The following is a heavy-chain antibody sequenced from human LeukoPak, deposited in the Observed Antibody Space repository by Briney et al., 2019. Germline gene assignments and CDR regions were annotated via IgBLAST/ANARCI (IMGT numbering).Heavy chain of an antibody. D-gene: IGHD3-9*01. CDR2: ISGSGGSK. V-gene: IGHV3-23*01. J-gene: IGHJ4*02. CDR3: AKGTTYYDILTGYGYPYYFDY. CDR1: GFTFSSYA. Sequence: GGSLRLSCAASGFTFSSYAMSWVRQAPGKGLEWVSAISGSGGSKYYADSVKGRFTISRDNSKNTLYVQMNSLRGEDKATYYCAKGTTYYDILTGYGYPYYFDYWGQGTLVTVSS.